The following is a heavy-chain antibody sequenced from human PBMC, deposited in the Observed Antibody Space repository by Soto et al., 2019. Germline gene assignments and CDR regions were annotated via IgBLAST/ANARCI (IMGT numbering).Heavy chain of an antibody. CDR1: GGSISSYY. D-gene: IGHD5-12*01. CDR2: IYYSGST. Sequence: SETLSLTCTVSGGSISSYYWSWIRQPPGKGLEWIGYIYYSGSTNYNPSLKSRVTISVDTSKNQFSLKLSSVTAADTAVYYCARASIDGGYDYWGQGTLVTVS. J-gene: IGHJ4*02. V-gene: IGHV4-59*01. CDR3: ARASIDGGYDY.